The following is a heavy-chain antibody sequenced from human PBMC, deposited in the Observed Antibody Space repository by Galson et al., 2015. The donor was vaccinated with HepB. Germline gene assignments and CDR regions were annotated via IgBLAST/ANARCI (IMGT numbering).Heavy chain of an antibody. CDR2: TNTNTGNP. V-gene: IGHV7-4-1*02. CDR3: ARRNGNYYFDF. J-gene: IGHJ4*02. Sequence: SVKVSCKASGYTFTNYAVNWVRQAPGQGLEWMGWTNTNTGNPTYAQGFTGRFVFSLDTSVNTACLQISSLKADDSVVYYCARRNGNYYFDFWGQGTLVTVSS. CDR1: GYTFTNYA. D-gene: IGHD5-24*01.